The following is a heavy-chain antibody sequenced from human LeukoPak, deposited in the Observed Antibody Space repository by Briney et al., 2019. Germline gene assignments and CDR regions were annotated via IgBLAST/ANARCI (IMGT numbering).Heavy chain of an antibody. D-gene: IGHD2-21*02. V-gene: IGHV3-64*01. Sequence: PGGSLRHSCAASGFTFSSYAMHWVRQAPGKGLEYVSGISSNGGSTYYANSMKGRFTISRDNSKNTLYLQMGSLRAEDMAVYYCARDPCGGDCYLDYWGQGTLVTVSS. CDR2: ISSNGGST. CDR3: ARDPCGGDCYLDY. J-gene: IGHJ4*02. CDR1: GFTFSSYA.